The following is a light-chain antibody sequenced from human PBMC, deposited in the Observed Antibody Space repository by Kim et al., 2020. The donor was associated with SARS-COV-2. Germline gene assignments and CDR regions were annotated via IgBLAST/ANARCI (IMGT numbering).Light chain of an antibody. V-gene: IGKV3-20*01. Sequence: ENVLTQSPGTLSLSPGERATLSCKASQSVSNRYLAWHQQKPGQAPRLLISGASSRATGISDRFSGSGSGTDFTLTISRLEPEDFAVYYCRQYGSSPYTCGQGTKLEI. CDR1: QSVSNRY. CDR3: RQYGSSPYT. J-gene: IGKJ2*01. CDR2: GAS.